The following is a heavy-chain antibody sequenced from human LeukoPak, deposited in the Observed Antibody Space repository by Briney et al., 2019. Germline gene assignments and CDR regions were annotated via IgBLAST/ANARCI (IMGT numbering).Heavy chain of an antibody. CDR2: INPNSGGT. V-gene: IGHV1-2*02. CDR3: ARLGSSSFD. CDR1: GGTFSSFT. J-gene: IGHJ4*02. Sequence: ASVKVSCKASGGTFSSFTISWVRQAPGQGLEWMGWINPNSGGTKYPQKFQGRVTMTRDTSISTAYMELSRLRSDDTAVYYCARLGSSSFDWGQGTLVTVSS. D-gene: IGHD6-6*01.